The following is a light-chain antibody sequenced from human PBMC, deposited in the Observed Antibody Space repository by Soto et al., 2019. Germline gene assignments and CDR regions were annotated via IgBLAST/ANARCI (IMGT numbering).Light chain of an antibody. V-gene: IGKV3-11*01. J-gene: IGKJ5*01. CDR2: GAS. CDR3: QQRSNWPIT. CDR1: QSISSD. Sequence: EIVMTQSPATLSVSPGERATLSCRASQSISSDLAWYQHKPGQAPRLLIYGASSRVTGIPARFSGSGSGTDFTLTISSLEPEDFAVYYCQQRSNWPITFGQGTRLEIK.